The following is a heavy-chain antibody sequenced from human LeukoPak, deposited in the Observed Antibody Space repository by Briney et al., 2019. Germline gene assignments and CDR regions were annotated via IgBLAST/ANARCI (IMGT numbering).Heavy chain of an antibody. V-gene: IGHV4-34*01. J-gene: IGHJ5*02. D-gene: IGHD3-10*01. CDR3: ARAGNTYYYGSGSYFRWFDP. Sequence: SETLSLTCAVYGGSFSGYYWSWIRQPPGKGLEWIGEINHSGSTNYNPSLKSRVTISVDTSKNQLSLKLSSVTAADTAVYYCARAGNTYYYGSGSYFRWFDPWGQGTLVTVSS. CDR1: GGSFSGYY. CDR2: INHSGST.